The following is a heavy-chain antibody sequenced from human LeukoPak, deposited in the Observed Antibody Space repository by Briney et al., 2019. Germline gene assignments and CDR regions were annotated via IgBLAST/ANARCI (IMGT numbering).Heavy chain of an antibody. CDR1: GFTFSSYS. Sequence: GGSLRLSCAASGFTFSSYSMNWVRQAPGKGLEWVSSISSSSSYIYYADSVKGRFPISRDNAKNSLYLQVNSLRAEDTAVYYCARALPSPLYSGSYADAFDIWGQGTMVTVSS. J-gene: IGHJ3*02. CDR3: ARALPSPLYSGSYADAFDI. CDR2: ISSSSSYI. D-gene: IGHD1-26*01. V-gene: IGHV3-21*01.